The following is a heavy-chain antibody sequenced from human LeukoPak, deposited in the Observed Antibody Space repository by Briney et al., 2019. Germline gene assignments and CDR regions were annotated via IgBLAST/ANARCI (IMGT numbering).Heavy chain of an antibody. CDR3: TRDYYYRMDV. V-gene: IGHV3-74*01. CDR2: IEGDGTGT. CDR1: GFTFSDNW. J-gene: IGHJ6*04. Sequence: PGGSLRLSCAASGFTFSDNWMHWVRQAPGKGLVWVSRIEGDGTGTVYADSVKGRFTISRDNAKKTLYLQMNSLRAEDTAVYYCTRDYYYRMDVWGKGTTVTVSS.